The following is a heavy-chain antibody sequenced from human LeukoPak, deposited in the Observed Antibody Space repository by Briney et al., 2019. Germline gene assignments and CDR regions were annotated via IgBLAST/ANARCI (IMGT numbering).Heavy chain of an antibody. CDR3: TRGPSA. CDR1: GYTFTGYY. CDR2: INPNGGGT. Sequence: GASVKVSCKASGYTFTGYYLHWVRQAPGQGLEWMGWINPNGGGTNYAQKFQGRVTMTRDTSISTAYMGLSSLRSDDTAVYFCTRGPSAWGQGALVTVSS. J-gene: IGHJ4*02. V-gene: IGHV1-2*02.